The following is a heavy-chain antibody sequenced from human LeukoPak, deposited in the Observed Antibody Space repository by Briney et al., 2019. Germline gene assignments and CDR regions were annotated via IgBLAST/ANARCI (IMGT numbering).Heavy chain of an antibody. CDR1: GFTFSSYA. CDR2: SGSGDDT. J-gene: IGHJ4*02. Sequence: GGSLRLSYAASGFTFSSYAMNWVRQAPGKGLEWVSISGSGDDTYYADSVKGRFTISRDNSKNTLYLQMNSLRAEDTAVYYCAKARGATYGTYYFDYWGQGTLVTVSS. D-gene: IGHD4/OR15-4a*01. V-gene: IGHV3-23*01. CDR3: AKARGATYGTYYFDY.